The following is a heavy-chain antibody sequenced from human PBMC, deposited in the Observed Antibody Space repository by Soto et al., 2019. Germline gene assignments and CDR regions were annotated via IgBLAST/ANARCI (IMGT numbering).Heavy chain of an antibody. CDR1: GFTFGNYG. V-gene: IGHV3-9*01. CDR3: VKDNWAQCYYFHMDV. Sequence: EVQLVESGGGLLQPGRSLRLSCAASGFTFGNYGMHWVRQAPGKGLEWVSGISWKTDNIYYSDSVKGRFTVSRDNAKKILYLQMNSLRHDDTALYYCVKDNWAQCYYFHMDVWGKGTTVTVSS. J-gene: IGHJ6*03. CDR2: ISWKTDNI. D-gene: IGHD3-16*01.